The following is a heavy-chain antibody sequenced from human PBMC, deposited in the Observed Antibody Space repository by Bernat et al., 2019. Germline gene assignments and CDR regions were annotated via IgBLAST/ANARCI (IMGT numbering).Heavy chain of an antibody. D-gene: IGHD4-11*01. CDR1: GFTFSSYA. CDR3: ARAPLQVYYYGMDV. J-gene: IGHJ6*02. V-gene: IGHV3-23*04. CDR2: ISGSGGST. Sequence: EVQLVESGGGLVQPGGSLRLSCAASGFTFSSYAMSWVRQAPGKGLEWVSAISGSGGSTYYADSVKGRFTISRDNSKNSLYLQMNSLRDEDTAVYYCARAPLQVYYYGMDVWGQGTTVTVSS.